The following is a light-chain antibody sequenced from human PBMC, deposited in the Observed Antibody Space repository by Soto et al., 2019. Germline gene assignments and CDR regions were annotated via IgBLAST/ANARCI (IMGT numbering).Light chain of an antibody. V-gene: IGKV3-20*01. CDR3: QQYGSSPIT. J-gene: IGKJ5*01. CDR2: GAS. CDR1: QSVSSSY. Sequence: ENVLTQSPGTLSLSPGERATLSCRASQSVSSSYLAWYQQQPGHPPRLLIYGASSTATGIADRISSSGSGTDSPLTISILEPEDFAVYYYQQYGSSPITFGQGTRLEI.